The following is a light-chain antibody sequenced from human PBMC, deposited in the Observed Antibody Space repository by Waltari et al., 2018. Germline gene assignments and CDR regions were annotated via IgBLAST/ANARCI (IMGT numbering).Light chain of an antibody. Sequence: EIVLTQSPATLSLSPGERATLSCRASQSVSSSLAWYQQKPGPAPRLLIYDASNRATGIPARFSGSGTGTDFNLTINSLEPEDFAVYYCQQRSIWPQLTFGGGTKVEI. CDR3: QQRSIWPQLT. V-gene: IGKV3-11*01. CDR2: DAS. CDR1: QSVSSS. J-gene: IGKJ4*01.